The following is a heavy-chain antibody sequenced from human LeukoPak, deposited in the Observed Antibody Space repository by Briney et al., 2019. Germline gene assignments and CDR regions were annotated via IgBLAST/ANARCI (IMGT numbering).Heavy chain of an antibody. D-gene: IGHD3-10*01. CDR3: ARVLWFGEFAPVSEYYFDY. J-gene: IGHJ4*02. CDR2: IYYSGST. CDR1: GGSISSYY. V-gene: IGHV4-59*01. Sequence: PSETLSLTCTVSGGSISSYYWSWIRQPPGKGLEWIGYIYYSGSTNYNPTLKSRVTISVDTSKNQFSLKLSSVTAADTAVNYCARVLWFGEFAPVSEYYFDYWGQGTLVTVSS.